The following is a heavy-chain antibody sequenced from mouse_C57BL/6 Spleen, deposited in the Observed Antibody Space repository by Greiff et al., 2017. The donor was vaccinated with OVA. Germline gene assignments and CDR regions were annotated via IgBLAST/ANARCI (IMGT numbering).Heavy chain of an antibody. CDR1: GFTFSSYA. J-gene: IGHJ2*01. D-gene: IGHD4-1*01. CDR3: ARERTIWAPFFGY. CDR2: ISDGGSNT. V-gene: IGHV5-4*01. Sequence: EVHLVESGGGLVKPGGSLKLSCAASGFTFSSYAMTWVRQTPEKRLEWVATISDGGSNTYYPDNVKGRVTISSDNAKNNLYLQMSQLKSEDTAIYCCARERTIWAPFFGYWGQGTPRTVS.